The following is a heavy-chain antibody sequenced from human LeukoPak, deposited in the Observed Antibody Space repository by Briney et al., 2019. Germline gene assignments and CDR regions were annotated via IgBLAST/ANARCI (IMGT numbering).Heavy chain of an antibody. CDR1: GGSISSYY. D-gene: IGHD6-13*01. J-gene: IGHJ5*02. V-gene: IGHV4-34*01. CDR3: ARGQRYSSSWWYNWFDP. CDR2: INHSGST. Sequence: PSETLSLTCTVSGGSISSYYWSWIRQPPGKGLEWIGEINHSGSTNYNPSLKSRVTISVDTSKNQFSLKLSSVTAADTAVYYCARGQRYSSSWWYNWFDPWGQGTLVTVSS.